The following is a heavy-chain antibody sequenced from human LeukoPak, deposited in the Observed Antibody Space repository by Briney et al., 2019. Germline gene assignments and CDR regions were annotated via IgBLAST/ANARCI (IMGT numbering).Heavy chain of an antibody. CDR3: ARTGGGGSIAARLHYYYMDV. CDR1: GGTFSSYA. V-gene: IGHV1-69*04. CDR2: IIPILGIA. J-gene: IGHJ6*03. Sequence: SVKVSCKASGGTFSSYAISWVRQAPGQGLEWMGRIIPILGIANYAQKFQGRVTITADESTSTAYMELSSLRSEDTAVYYCARTGGGGSIAARLHYYYMDVWGKGTTVTVSS. D-gene: IGHD6-6*01.